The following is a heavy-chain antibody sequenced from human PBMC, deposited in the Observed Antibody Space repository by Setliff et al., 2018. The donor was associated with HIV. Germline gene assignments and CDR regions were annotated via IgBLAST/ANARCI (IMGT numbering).Heavy chain of an antibody. J-gene: IGHJ3*01. V-gene: IGHV3-23*01. Sequence: PGGSLRLSCAASKFTFSYYGMHWVRQAPGKGLEWVAAVSPGGYTTYYADSVKGRFTVSRDDSKNMLFLQMSSLGADDTAIYYCAKPTSGIYPRSFDLWGLGTMVTVSS. CDR2: VSPGGYTT. CDR3: AKPTSGIYPRSFDL. D-gene: IGHD1-26*01. CDR1: KFTFSYYG.